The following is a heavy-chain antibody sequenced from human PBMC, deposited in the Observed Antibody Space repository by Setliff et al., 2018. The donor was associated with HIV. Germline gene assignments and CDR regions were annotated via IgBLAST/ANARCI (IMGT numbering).Heavy chain of an antibody. D-gene: IGHD3-22*01. CDR1: GYTFINYG. Sequence: ASVKVSCKASGYTFINYGISWVRQAPGQGLEWMGWINPKSDGTNYAQKFQGWITMTRDTSISTAYMELSRLRSDDTAVYYCARGMDYYDTSGYYQYYFDYWGQGTLVTVSS. CDR2: INPKSDGT. V-gene: IGHV1-2*04. CDR3: ARGMDYYDTSGYYQYYFDY. J-gene: IGHJ4*02.